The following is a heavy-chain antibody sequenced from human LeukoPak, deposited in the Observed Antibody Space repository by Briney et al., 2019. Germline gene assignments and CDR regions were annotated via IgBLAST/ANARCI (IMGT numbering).Heavy chain of an antibody. J-gene: IGHJ4*02. D-gene: IGHD6-13*01. CDR2: ISSSSSYI. V-gene: IGHV3-21*01. CDR1: GFTFSGFG. Sequence: GGSLRLSCAVSGFTFSGFGMNWARQAPGKGREWVSSISSSSSYIYYADSVKGRFTISRDNAKKSLYLQMNSLRAEDTAVYYCARDPINIATAGNGFDYWGQGTLVTVSS. CDR3: ARDPINIATAGNGFDY.